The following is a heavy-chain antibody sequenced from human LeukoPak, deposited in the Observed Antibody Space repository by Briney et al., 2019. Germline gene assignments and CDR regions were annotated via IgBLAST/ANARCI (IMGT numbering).Heavy chain of an antibody. V-gene: IGHV1-69*04. J-gene: IGHJ4*02. D-gene: IGHD3-22*01. CDR3: ARGLDYYDSSGYY. Sequence: SVKVSCKASGGTFSSYAISWVRQAPGQGLEWMGRIIPILGIANYAQKFQGRVTITADKSTSTAYMELSSLRSDDTAVYYCARGLDYYDSSGYYWGQGTLVTVSS. CDR2: IIPILGIA. CDR1: GGTFSSYA.